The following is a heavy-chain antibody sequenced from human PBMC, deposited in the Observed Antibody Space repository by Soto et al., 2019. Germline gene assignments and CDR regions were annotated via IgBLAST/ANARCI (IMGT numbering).Heavy chain of an antibody. D-gene: IGHD6-19*01. CDR2: ISGSGGST. J-gene: IGHJ4*02. CDR1: GFTFSSYA. V-gene: IGHV3-23*01. CDR3: AKDSPPRPIAVVGTLPDDDY. Sequence: GGSLRLSCAASGFTFSSYAMSWVRQAPGKGLEWVSAISGSGGSTYYADSVKGRFTISRDNSKNTLYLQMNSLRAEDTAVYYCAKDSPPRPIAVVGTLPDDDYWGQGTLVTVSS.